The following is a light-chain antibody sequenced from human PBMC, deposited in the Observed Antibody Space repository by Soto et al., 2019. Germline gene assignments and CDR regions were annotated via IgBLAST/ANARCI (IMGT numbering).Light chain of an antibody. J-gene: IGLJ2*01. V-gene: IGLV3-21*02. CDR2: DDS. Sequence: SYELTQPPSVSVAPGQTAKITCGGNNIGIKNVHWYQQKPGQAPGLVVYDDSGRPSGIPERFSGSNSDNTATLTISRVEAGDEADYYCQVWDSNGDHPIFGGGTQLTVL. CDR3: QVWDSNGDHPI. CDR1: NIGIKN.